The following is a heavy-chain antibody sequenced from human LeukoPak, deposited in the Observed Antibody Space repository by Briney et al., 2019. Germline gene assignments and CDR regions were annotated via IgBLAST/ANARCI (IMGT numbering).Heavy chain of an antibody. D-gene: IGHD3-10*01. CDR2: ISAYSGNT. J-gene: IGHJ5*02. CDR1: GYTFTSFV. V-gene: IGHV1-18*01. Sequence: ASVKVSCKASGYTFTSFVIRWVRQAPGQGLEGMGGISAYSGNTNYAQTLQGRATTTTDTSTSTAYMELRSLRSDDTAVYYCARFMVQSDWFDPSGEGTLVTVSS. CDR3: ARFMVQSDWFDP.